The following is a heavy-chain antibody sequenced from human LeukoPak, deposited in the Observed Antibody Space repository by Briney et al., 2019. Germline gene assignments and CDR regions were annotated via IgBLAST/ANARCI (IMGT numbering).Heavy chain of an antibody. J-gene: IGHJ3*02. Sequence: GASVKVSCKAPGYTFTSYYMHWVRQAPGQGLEWMGIINPSGGSTSYAQKFQGRVTMTRDMSTSTVYIELSSLRSEDTAVYYCARGLPVKNAFDIWGQGTMVTVSS. CDR2: INPSGGST. V-gene: IGHV1-46*01. CDR3: ARGLPVKNAFDI. CDR1: GYTFTSYY. D-gene: IGHD3-10*01.